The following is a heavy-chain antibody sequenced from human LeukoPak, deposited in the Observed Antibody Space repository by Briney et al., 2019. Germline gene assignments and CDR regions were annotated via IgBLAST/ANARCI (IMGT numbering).Heavy chain of an antibody. CDR3: VRSIVVVPAPSFDI. Sequence: PSETLSLTCTVSGGSISSSNWWGWVRQPPGKGLEWIGEIYHSGSTNYNPSLKSRVTISVDKSKNQFSLKLSSVTAADTAVYYCVRSIVVVPAPSFDIWGQGTMVTVSS. CDR1: GGSISSSNW. CDR2: IYHSGST. V-gene: IGHV4-4*02. D-gene: IGHD2-2*01. J-gene: IGHJ3*02.